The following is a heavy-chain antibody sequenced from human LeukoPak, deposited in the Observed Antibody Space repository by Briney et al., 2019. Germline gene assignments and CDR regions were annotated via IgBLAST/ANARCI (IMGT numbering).Heavy chain of an antibody. CDR1: GGSISSSSYY. D-gene: IGHD2-15*01. V-gene: IGHV4-39*01. CDR2: IYYSGST. CDR3: ASGGGAFDI. Sequence: SETLSLTCTVSGGSISSSSYYWGWIRQPPGKGLEWIGSIYYSGSTYYNPSLKSRVTISVDTSKNQFSLKLSSVTAADTAEYYCASGGGAFDIWGQGTMVTVSS. J-gene: IGHJ3*02.